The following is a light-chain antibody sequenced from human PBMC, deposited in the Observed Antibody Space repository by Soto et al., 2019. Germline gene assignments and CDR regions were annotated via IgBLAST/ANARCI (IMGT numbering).Light chain of an antibody. CDR1: PDMTNP. CDR2: DTS. J-gene: IGKJ3*01. V-gene: IGKV1-33*01. CDR3: QYYDLT. Sequence: QMTQSPSSLSASVGDRVTITCQASPDMTNPVNWYQQKPGKAPKLLIHDTSDLETGVPSRFSGGGSWTSFTFTINSLQPEDTATYYCQYYDLTFGPGTKVYI.